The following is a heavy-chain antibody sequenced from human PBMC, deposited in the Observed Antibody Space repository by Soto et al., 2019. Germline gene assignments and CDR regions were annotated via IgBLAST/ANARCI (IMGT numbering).Heavy chain of an antibody. J-gene: IGHJ4*02. D-gene: IGHD1-26*01. Sequence: QVQLQESGPGLVKPSQTLSLTCTVSGGSISSGGYYWSWIRQHPGKGLEWIGYIYYSGSTYYNPSPKRRVNISVDTAKKQFSLKLSSVTAAGTAGYFWARWGELLFDYWGQGTLVTVSS. CDR3: ARWGELLFDY. CDR1: GGSISSGGYY. V-gene: IGHV4-31*03. CDR2: IYYSGST.